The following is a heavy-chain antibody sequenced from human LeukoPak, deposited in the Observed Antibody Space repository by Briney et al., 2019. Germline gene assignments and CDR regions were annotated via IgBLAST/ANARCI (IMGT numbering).Heavy chain of an antibody. CDR3: ASSVGSTDY. CDR1: GGSISNYF. Sequence: SETLSLTCTVSGGSISNYFWSWIRQPPGKGLEWIGYIYYSGSTNYNPSLKSRVTISVDTSKNQFSLNLSSVTAADTAVYYCASSVGSTDYWGQGTLVTVSS. CDR2: IYYSGST. J-gene: IGHJ4*02. D-gene: IGHD1-26*01. V-gene: IGHV4-59*01.